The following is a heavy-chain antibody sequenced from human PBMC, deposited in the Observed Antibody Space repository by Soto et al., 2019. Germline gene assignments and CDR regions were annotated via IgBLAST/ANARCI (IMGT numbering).Heavy chain of an antibody. CDR1: GFIFSSYW. V-gene: IGHV3-74*01. J-gene: IGHJ6*02. CDR3: VRGLYYSFTMDV. CDR2: ANSDGSST. Sequence: EVQLVESGGGLVQPGGSLRLSCAASGFIFSSYWLHWVRKVPGKGLMWVSRANSDGSSTIYADSVKGRFTMSRDNIKNTLYLQMNSLTAEDTAVYYCVRGLYYSFTMDVWGQGTTVTVSS.